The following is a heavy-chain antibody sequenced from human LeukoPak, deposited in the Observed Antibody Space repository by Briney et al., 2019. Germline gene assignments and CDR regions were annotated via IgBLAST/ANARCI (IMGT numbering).Heavy chain of an antibody. J-gene: IGHJ4*02. CDR2: FDPEDGET. V-gene: IGHV1-24*01. Sequence: ASVKVSCKVSGYTLTELSMHWVRQAPGKGLEGMGGFDPEDGETIYAQKFQGRVTMTEDTSTDPAYMELSSLRSEDTAVYYCATSTFYCSSTSCYVKAFDYWGQGTLVTVSS. CDR3: ATSTFYCSSTSCYVKAFDY. D-gene: IGHD2-2*01. CDR1: GYTLTELS.